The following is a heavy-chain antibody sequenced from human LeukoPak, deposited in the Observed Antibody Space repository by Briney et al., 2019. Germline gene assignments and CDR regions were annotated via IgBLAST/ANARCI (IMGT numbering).Heavy chain of an antibody. V-gene: IGHV3-33*01. Sequence: GGSLRLSCAASGFTFSSYGMHRVRQAPGKGLEWVAVIWYDGSNKYNADSVKGRFTISRDNSKNTLYLQMNSLRAEDTAVYYCARDGDSNYDILTGYYNNEYYFDYWGQGTLVTVSS. J-gene: IGHJ4*02. CDR1: GFTFSSYG. CDR2: IWYDGSNK. CDR3: ARDGDSNYDILTGYYNNEYYFDY. D-gene: IGHD3-9*01.